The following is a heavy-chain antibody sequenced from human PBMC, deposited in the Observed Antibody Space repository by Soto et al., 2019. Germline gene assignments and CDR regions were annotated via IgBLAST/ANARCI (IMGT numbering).Heavy chain of an antibody. J-gene: IGHJ4*02. D-gene: IGHD2-15*01. Sequence: SETLSLTCAVYGGSFSGYYWSWIRQPPGKGLEWIGEINQSGSTKYNPSLKSRVTISLDTSKSQFSLKLSSVTAADTAVYYCARQVREGAVYCSAGGCYWRVYKFDSWGQGTLVTVSS. CDR2: INQSGST. CDR3: ARQVREGAVYCSAGGCYWRVYKFDS. CDR1: GGSFSGYY. V-gene: IGHV4-34*01.